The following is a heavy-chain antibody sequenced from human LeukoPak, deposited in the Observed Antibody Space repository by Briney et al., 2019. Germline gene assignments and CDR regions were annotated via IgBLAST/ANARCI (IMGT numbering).Heavy chain of an antibody. D-gene: IGHD3-10*01. V-gene: IGHV4-4*07. J-gene: IGHJ6*03. CDR3: AREGLWFGELLGRYYYYMDV. Sequence: PSETLSLTCTVSAGSSSSYYWSWIRQPAGKGLEWIGRIYTSGSTNYNPSLKSRVTMSVDTSKNQFSLKLSSVTAADTAVYYCAREGLWFGELLGRYYYYMDVWGKGTTVTISS. CDR1: AGSSSSYY. CDR2: IYTSGST.